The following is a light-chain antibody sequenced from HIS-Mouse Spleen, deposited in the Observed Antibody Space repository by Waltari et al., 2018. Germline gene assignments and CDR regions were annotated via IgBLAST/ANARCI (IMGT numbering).Light chain of an antibody. CDR1: SLRSYY. V-gene: IGLV3-19*01. CDR3: NSRDSSGNHLV. CDR2: GKN. Sequence: SSELTQDPAVSVALGQTVRITCQVDSLRSYYASWYQQKPGQAPVLVIYGKNNRPSGIPDRFSGSSSGNTASLTITETQAEDEADYYCNSRDSSGNHLVFGGGTKLTVL. J-gene: IGLJ2*01.